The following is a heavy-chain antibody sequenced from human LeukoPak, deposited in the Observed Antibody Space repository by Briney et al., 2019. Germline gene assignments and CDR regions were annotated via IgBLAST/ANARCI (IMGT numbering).Heavy chain of an antibody. D-gene: IGHD3-10*01. Sequence: ASVKVSCKASGYTFTGYYMHWVRQAPGQGLEWMGIINPSGGSTSYAQKFQGRVTMTRDTSTSTVYMELSSLRSEDTAVYYCARGPTLVRGVIMPDSVGGMDVWGQGTTVTVSS. J-gene: IGHJ6*02. V-gene: IGHV1-46*01. CDR2: INPSGGST. CDR3: ARGPTLVRGVIMPDSVGGMDV. CDR1: GYTFTGYY.